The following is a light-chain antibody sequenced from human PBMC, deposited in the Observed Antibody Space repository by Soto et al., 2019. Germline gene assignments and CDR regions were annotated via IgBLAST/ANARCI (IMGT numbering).Light chain of an antibody. J-gene: IGKJ4*01. CDR2: DAS. Sequence: SPVPLSLTPEARATRYCRASQSVTNSLAWYLQKPGQAPGLLVYDASNWDTGIPTRFSGSGSGTDFTLTISDLQPEDFAGYYCQQHISWPLTFGGGTKVDIK. CDR3: QQHISWPLT. V-gene: IGKV3-11*01. CDR1: QSVTNS.